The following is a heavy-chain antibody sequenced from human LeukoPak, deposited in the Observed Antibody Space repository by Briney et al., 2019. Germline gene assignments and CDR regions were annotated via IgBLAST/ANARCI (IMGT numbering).Heavy chain of an antibody. J-gene: IGHJ3*02. CDR1: GFTFSSYS. CDR3: ARDFFAVAGNGDAFDI. V-gene: IGHV3-21*01. D-gene: IGHD6-19*01. Sequence: KPGGSLRLSCAASGFTFSSYSMNWVRQAPGKGLEWVSSISTNSNYIYYADSVKGRFTISRDNAKNSLYLQMNSLRAGDTAVYYCARDFFAVAGNGDAFDIWGQGTMVTVSS. CDR2: ISTNSNYI.